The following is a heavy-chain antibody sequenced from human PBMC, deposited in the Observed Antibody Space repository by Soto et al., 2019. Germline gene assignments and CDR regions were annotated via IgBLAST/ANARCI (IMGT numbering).Heavy chain of an antibody. CDR1: GVTFIGYA. V-gene: IGHV3-30-3*01. CDR2: ISYDGSNK. D-gene: IGHD3-22*01. J-gene: IGHJ3*02. CDR3: ARPYYYDSSGYYTLSDAFDI. Sequence: GGPLRHSWRASGVTFIGYAISWVSKNPGNGLEWVSVISYDGSNKYYADSVKGRFTISRDNSKNTLYLQMNSLRAEDTAVYYCARPYYYDSSGYYTLSDAFDIWGQGTMVPGSS.